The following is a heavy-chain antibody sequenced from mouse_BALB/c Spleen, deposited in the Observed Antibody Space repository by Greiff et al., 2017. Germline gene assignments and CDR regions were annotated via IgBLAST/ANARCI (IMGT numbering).Heavy chain of an antibody. CDR3: TRAQSYDGYSAWFAY. Sequence: EVKLVESGGGLVKPGGSLKLSCAASGFTFSSYTMSWVRQTPEKRLEWVATISSGGSYTYYPDSVKGRFTISRDNAKNTLYLQMSSLKSEDTAMYYCTRAQSYDGYSAWFAYWGQGTLVTVSA. CDR1: GFTFSSYT. V-gene: IGHV5-6-4*01. D-gene: IGHD2-3*01. CDR2: ISSGGSYT. J-gene: IGHJ3*01.